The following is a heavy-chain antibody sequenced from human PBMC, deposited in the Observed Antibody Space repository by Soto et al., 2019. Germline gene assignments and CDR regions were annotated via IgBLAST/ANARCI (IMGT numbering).Heavy chain of an antibody. D-gene: IGHD3-22*01. CDR3: ARVYSDDSSVDRHFDY. CDR2: INSDGSRT. Sequence: EVQLVESGGGLVQPGGSLRLSCAASGFTFSSYWMHWVRQAPGKGLVWVSRINSDGSRTTYAASVKGRFTTSRDNAKNTLYMQMNSLRDEDTAVYYCARVYSDDSSVDRHFDYWGQGTLVTVSS. CDR1: GFTFSSYW. V-gene: IGHV3-74*03. J-gene: IGHJ4*02.